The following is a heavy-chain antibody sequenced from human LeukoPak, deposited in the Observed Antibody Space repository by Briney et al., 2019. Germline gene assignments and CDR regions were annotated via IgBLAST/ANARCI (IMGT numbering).Heavy chain of an antibody. CDR2: ISAYNGNT. V-gene: IGHV1-18*01. J-gene: IGHJ4*02. CDR3: ARGWADIVVVVAALEPYYFDY. CDR1: GYTFTSYG. D-gene: IGHD2-15*01. Sequence: GASVKVSCKASGYTFTSYGISWVRQAPGQGLEWMGWISAYNGNTNYAQKFQGRVTMTRDTSISTAYMELSRLRSDDTAVYYCARGWADIVVVVAALEPYYFDYWGQGTLVTVSS.